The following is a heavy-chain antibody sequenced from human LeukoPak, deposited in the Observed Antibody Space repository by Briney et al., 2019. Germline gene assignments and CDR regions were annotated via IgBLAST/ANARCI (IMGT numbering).Heavy chain of an antibody. CDR1: GGTFSSYA. V-gene: IGHV1-69*04. CDR3: ASFPEGQQLVGGNWFDP. Sequence: ASVKASCKASGGTFSSYAISWVRQAPGQGLEWMGRIIPILGIANYAQKFQGRVTITADKSTSTAYMELSSLRSEDTAVYYCASFPEGQQLVGGNWFDPWGQGTLVTVSS. CDR2: IIPILGIA. J-gene: IGHJ5*02. D-gene: IGHD6-13*01.